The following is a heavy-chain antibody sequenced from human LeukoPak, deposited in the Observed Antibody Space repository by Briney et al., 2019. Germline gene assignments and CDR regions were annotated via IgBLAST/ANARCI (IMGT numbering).Heavy chain of an antibody. CDR3: AKPPGYQLYDAFDI. D-gene: IGHD2-2*01. CDR2: ISYGGSNK. Sequence: PGRSLRLSCGASGFTFSRYGMHWVRQAPGKGLEWGAVISYGGSNKYYADSVKCRFTISRDNSKNTLSLQMKSLRAEDPAVYYCAKPPGYQLYDAFDIWGQGTMVTVSS. V-gene: IGHV3-30*18. J-gene: IGHJ3*02. CDR1: GFTFSRYG.